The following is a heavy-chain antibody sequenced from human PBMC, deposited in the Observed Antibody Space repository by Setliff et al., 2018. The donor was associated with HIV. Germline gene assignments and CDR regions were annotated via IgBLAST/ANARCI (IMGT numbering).Heavy chain of an antibody. CDR3: ARDGLEGDMAGRQRTYSFNL. Sequence: PGGSLRLSCAASGFTFDRYWMHWVRQAPGKGLVWVSRVNSDGSSKTYADSVKDRFTISRDNAKNTLYLQMNSLRAEDTGVYYCARDGLEGDMAGRQRTYSFNLWGQGTLVTVSS. J-gene: IGHJ5*02. CDR1: GFTFDRYW. V-gene: IGHV3-74*01. D-gene: IGHD2-15*01. CDR2: VNSDGSSK.